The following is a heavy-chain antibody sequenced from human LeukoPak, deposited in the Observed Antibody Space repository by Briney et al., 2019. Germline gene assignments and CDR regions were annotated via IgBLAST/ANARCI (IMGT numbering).Heavy chain of an antibody. CDR3: AHSSLWGVGAYYFDY. D-gene: IGHD1-26*01. CDR2: IYWDDDK. V-gene: IGHV2-5*02. J-gene: IGHJ4*02. CDR1: GFSFSTSGVG. Sequence: SGPTLVKPTQTLTLTFTFSGFSFSTSGVGVGWIRQPPGKALEWLALIYWDDDKRYSPSLRSRLTITKDTSKNQVVLTMTNMDPVDTATYYCAHSSLWGVGAYYFDYWGQGTLVTVSS.